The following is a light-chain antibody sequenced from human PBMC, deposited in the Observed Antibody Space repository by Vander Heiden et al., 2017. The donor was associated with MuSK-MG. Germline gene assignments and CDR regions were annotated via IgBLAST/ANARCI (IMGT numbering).Light chain of an antibody. CDR3: QQYKNWPPLYT. CDR1: QSVSNN. V-gene: IGKV3-15*01. CDR2: GAS. J-gene: IGKJ2*01. Sequence: EIVMTQSPATLSVSPGERATLSCRASQSVSNNLAWYQQKPGQAPRLLIYGASTRATGIPARFSGSGSGTEFTLTISSRQSEDFAVYYCQQYKNWPPLYTFGQGTKLEIK.